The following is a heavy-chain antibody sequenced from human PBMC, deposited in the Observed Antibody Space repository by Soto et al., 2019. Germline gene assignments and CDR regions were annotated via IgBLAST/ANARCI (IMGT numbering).Heavy chain of an antibody. Sequence: QVQLVQSGAEVKKPGSSVKVSCKSSGGNFTSYAISWVRQAPGQGLEFMGVIVPLFGTTNYAHKFRGRVTVTADESTRTVYMEMSSLRSEDTAVYYCAKASGRSWYNWFDPWGQGPLVPVS. CDR2: IVPLFGTT. CDR3: AKASGRSWYNWFDP. J-gene: IGHJ5*02. D-gene: IGHD6-13*01. V-gene: IGHV1-69*01. CDR1: GGNFTSYA.